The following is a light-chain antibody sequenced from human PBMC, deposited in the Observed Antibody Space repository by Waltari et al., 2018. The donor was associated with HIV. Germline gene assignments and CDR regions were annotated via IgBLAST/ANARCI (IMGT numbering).Light chain of an antibody. V-gene: IGKV4-1*01. Sequence: DIVMTQSPDSLAVSLGERATIHCTPSQSVLYSSNSKNFLAWYQQKPGQPPKLLIYWASTRESGVPDRFSGSGSGTDFTLTISSLQAEDVAVYYCQQYYSTPLTFGGGTKVEIK. CDR2: WAS. CDR1: QSVLYSSNSKNF. J-gene: IGKJ4*01. CDR3: QQYYSTPLT.